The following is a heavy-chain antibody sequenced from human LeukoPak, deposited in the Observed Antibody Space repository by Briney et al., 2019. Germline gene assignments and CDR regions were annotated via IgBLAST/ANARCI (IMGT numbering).Heavy chain of an antibody. CDR2: SYPGDSDT. CDR1: GYSFTTYW. Sequence: GESLKISCKGSGYSFTTYWIAWVRQIPGQGLECMGISYPGDSDTRYSPSFQGQVTISADKSISTAYLQWSSLKASDTAMYYCARPLDTGKGNDAFDIWGQGTLVTVFS. CDR3: ARPLDTGKGNDAFDI. D-gene: IGHD2-8*02. V-gene: IGHV5-51*01. J-gene: IGHJ3*02.